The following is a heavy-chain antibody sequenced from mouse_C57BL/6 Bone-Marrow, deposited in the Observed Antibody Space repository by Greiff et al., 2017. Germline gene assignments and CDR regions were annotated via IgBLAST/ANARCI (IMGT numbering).Heavy chain of an antibody. V-gene: IGHV7-1*01. CDR3: ARDAEGLRPYYYAMDY. CDR1: GFTFSDFY. J-gene: IGHJ4*01. Sequence: EVQRVESGGGLVQSGRSLRLSCATSGFTFSDFYMEWVRQAPGKGLEWIAASRNKANDYTTEYSASVKGRFIVSRDTSQSILYLQMNALRAEDTAIYYCARDAEGLRPYYYAMDYWGQGTSVTVSS. CDR2: SRNKANDYTT. D-gene: IGHD2-4*01.